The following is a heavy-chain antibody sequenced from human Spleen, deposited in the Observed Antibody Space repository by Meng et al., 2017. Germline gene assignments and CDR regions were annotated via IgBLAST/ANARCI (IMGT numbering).Heavy chain of an antibody. CDR3: ATGYSLKDPFDY. D-gene: IGHD6-13*01. Sequence: SETLSLTFTVSAYSISSGYYWGWIRQPPGKGLEWIGSIYHSGNTYCNPSLKSRVTISVDTSKNQFSLNLNSVTAADTAVYYCATGYSLKDPFDYWGQGTLVTVSS. J-gene: IGHJ4*02. CDR2: IYHSGNT. CDR1: AYSISSGYY. V-gene: IGHV4-38-2*02.